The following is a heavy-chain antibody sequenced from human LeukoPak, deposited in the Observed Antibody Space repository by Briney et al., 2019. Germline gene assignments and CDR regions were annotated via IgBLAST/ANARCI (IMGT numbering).Heavy chain of an antibody. CDR3: ARDLGGGYYGY. Sequence: SETLSLTCTVSGGSISSSSYYWGWIRQPPGKGLEWIGSIYYSGSTYYNPSLKSRVTISVDTSKNQFSLKLSSVTAADTAVYYCARDLGGGYYGYWGQGTLVTVSS. J-gene: IGHJ4*02. V-gene: IGHV4-39*07. D-gene: IGHD3-22*01. CDR1: GGSISSSSYY. CDR2: IYYSGST.